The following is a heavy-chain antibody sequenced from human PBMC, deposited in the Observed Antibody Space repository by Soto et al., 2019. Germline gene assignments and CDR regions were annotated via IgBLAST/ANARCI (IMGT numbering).Heavy chain of an antibody. V-gene: IGHV4-4*02. D-gene: IGHD3-9*01. Sequence: QVRLQESGPGLVKPSGTLSLTCAVSGGSVNNDKWWSWVRQPPGKGLEWIGGIHSSGITNYNPSLKSRASIFVDKFKNQFSVKLTSVTAADTAVYFCAGQWSAGYGAFDPWGQGTLVTVSS. CDR3: AGQWSAGYGAFDP. CDR1: GGSVNNDKW. CDR2: IHSSGIT. J-gene: IGHJ5*02.